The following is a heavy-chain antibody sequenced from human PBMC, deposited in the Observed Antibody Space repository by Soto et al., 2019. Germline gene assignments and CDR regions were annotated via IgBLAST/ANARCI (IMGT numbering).Heavy chain of an antibody. V-gene: IGHV1-69*04. Sequence: SVKVSCKASGGTFSTYTITWVRQAPGQGFEWMGRIIPIIGITNYAQKFQGRVTITADKFTGTAYMELTRLRSDDTAVYYCAGDPDSHYNDSHASSYPWGQGTLVTVSS. J-gene: IGHJ5*02. CDR3: AGDPDSHYNDSHASSYP. CDR2: IIPIIGIT. CDR1: GGTFSTYT. D-gene: IGHD3-22*01.